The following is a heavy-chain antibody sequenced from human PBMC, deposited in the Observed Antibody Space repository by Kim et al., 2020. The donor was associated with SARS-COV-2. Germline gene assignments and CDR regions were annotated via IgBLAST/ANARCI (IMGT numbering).Heavy chain of an antibody. CDR1: GFTFSSYE. CDR2: ISSSGSTI. J-gene: IGHJ4*02. D-gene: IGHD3-10*01. Sequence: GGSLRLSCAASGFTFSSYEMNWVRQAPGKGLEWVSYISSSGSTIYYADSVKDRFTISRDNAKNSLYLQMNSLRAEDTAVYYCARVRRGPMVRGGGVDYWGQGTLVTVSS. V-gene: IGHV3-48*03. CDR3: ARVRRGPMVRGGGVDY.